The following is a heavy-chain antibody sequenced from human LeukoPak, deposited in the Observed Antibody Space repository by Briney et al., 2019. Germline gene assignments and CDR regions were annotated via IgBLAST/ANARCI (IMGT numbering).Heavy chain of an antibody. CDR3: ARDSSHCSSTSCYLDY. CDR1: GFTFRDYY. J-gene: IGHJ4*02. Sequence: GGSLRLSCTASGFTFRDYYMSWIRQAPGKGLEWVPYISSGGSTIYYADSVKGRFTISRDNAKNSLYLQMNSLRAEDTAVYYCARDSSHCSSTSCYLDYWGQGTLVTVSS. V-gene: IGHV3-11*01. D-gene: IGHD2-2*01. CDR2: ISSGGSTI.